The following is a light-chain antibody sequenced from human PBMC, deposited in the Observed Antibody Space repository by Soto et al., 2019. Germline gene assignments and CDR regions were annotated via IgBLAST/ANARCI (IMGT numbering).Light chain of an antibody. J-gene: IGLJ2*01. Sequence: QAVVTQPPSASGTPGQRVTISCSGSSSNIGSNTVNWYQQLPGTAPKLLIYNNNQRPSGVPDRFSGSKSGTSASLAISGLQSEDEADYHCAAWDDSLNGHVAFGGGTKLTVL. CDR1: SSNIGSNT. CDR2: NNN. CDR3: AAWDDSLNGHVA. V-gene: IGLV1-44*01.